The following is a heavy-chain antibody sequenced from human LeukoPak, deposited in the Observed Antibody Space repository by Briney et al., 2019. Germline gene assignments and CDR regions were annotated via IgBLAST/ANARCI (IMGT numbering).Heavy chain of an antibody. CDR1: GFTFSSHG. D-gene: IGHD3-22*01. Sequence: PGGSLRLSCAASGFTFSSHGMNWVRQAPGKGLEWVSGSSSIGGRTYYADSVKGRFTVTRDNSRNTLHLQMNSLRVEDTGVYYCAKPSGMIVVVIHFDYWGQGTLVTVSS. V-gene: IGHV3-23*01. CDR2: SSSIGGRT. J-gene: IGHJ4*02. CDR3: AKPSGMIVVVIHFDY.